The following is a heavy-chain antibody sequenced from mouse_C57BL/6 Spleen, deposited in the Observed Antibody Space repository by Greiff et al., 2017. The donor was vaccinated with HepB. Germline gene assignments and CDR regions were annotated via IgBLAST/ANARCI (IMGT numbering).Heavy chain of an antibody. D-gene: IGHD2-2*01. CDR1: GYAFSSSW. CDR3: ARGGYGYDGAMDY. J-gene: IGHJ4*01. Sequence: VQLQQSGPELVKPGASVKISCKASGYAFSSSWMNWVKQRPGKGLEWIGRIYPGDGDTNYNGKFKGKATLTADKSSSTAYMQLSSLTSEDSAVYFCARGGYGYDGAMDYWGQGTSVTVSS. CDR2: IYPGDGDT. V-gene: IGHV1-82*01.